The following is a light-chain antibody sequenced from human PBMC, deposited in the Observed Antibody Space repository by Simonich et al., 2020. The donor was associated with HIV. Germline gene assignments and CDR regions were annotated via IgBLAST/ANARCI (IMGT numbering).Light chain of an antibody. V-gene: IGKV1-39*01. CDR3: HQSYSNPRT. J-gene: IGKJ2*01. CDR2: AAS. Sequence: DIQITQSPSSLSASVGDRVTVPCRASQSIRTYLNWYQQKPGKAPKLLIYAASSLQSGVPSRFSGSGSGTDFTLTINSLQPEDFATYYCHQSYSNPRTFGQGTKLEIK. CDR1: QSIRTY.